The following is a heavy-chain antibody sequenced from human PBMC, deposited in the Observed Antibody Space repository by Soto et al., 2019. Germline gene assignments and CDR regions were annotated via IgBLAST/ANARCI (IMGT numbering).Heavy chain of an antibody. J-gene: IGHJ5*02. CDR2: FDPEDGET. D-gene: IGHD3-9*01. Sequence: GASVKVSCKVSGYTLTELSMHWVRQAPGKGLEWMGGFDPEDGETIYAQKFQGRVTMTEDTSTDTAYMELSSLRSEDTAVYYCATRSLYYDILTGPKNWFDPWGQGTLVTVSS. V-gene: IGHV1-24*01. CDR1: GYTLTELS. CDR3: ATRSLYYDILTGPKNWFDP.